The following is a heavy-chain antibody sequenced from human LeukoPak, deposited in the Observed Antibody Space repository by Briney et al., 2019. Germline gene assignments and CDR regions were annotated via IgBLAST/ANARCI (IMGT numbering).Heavy chain of an antibody. Sequence: RGSLRVSCAASGFSYSGSAVSWVCQAPGEGLEWVSLISYSGANSYYTDSVRGRFTISRDNSKDTLFLQMNSLRAEDTAIYYCARDIQLSTWGLGTMGTASS. V-gene: IGHV3-23*01. CDR3: ARDIQLST. J-gene: IGHJ3*01. CDR2: ISYSGANS. CDR1: GFSYSGSA. D-gene: IGHD3-16*02.